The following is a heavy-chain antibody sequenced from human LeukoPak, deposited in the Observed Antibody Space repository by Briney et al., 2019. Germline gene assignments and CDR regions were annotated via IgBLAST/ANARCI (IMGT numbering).Heavy chain of an antibody. CDR3: AGGSSSSLDY. D-gene: IGHD6-6*01. CDR1: GFTFSTYW. V-gene: IGHV3-74*01. Sequence: GGSLRLSCAASGFTFSTYWMHWVRQAPGKGLVWVSRISSDGSSTRYADSVKGRFTISGDNAKNTLYLQMNSLRAEDTAVYYCAGGSSSSLDYWGQGTLVTVSS. J-gene: IGHJ4*02. CDR2: ISSDGSST.